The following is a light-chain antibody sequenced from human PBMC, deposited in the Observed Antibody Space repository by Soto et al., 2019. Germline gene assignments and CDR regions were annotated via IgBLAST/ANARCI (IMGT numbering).Light chain of an antibody. CDR1: SSDVGGYNY. Sequence: QSVLTQPASVSGSPGQSITISCTGTSSDVGGYNYVSWYQQHPGKVPKLMIYGVSNRPSGVSYRFSGSKSANTASLTISGLQAEDDADYYCSSYTSSSTYVFGTGTKLTVL. V-gene: IGLV2-14*03. J-gene: IGLJ1*01. CDR2: GVS. CDR3: SSYTSSSTYV.